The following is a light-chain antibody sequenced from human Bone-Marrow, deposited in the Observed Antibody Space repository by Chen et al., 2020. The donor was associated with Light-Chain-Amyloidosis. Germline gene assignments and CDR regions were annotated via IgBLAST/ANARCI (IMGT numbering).Light chain of an antibody. CDR1: NIGSTS. Sequence: SYVLTQPSSVSVAPGQTATIACGGNNIGSTSVHWYQQRPGQAPLLVVYDDSDRPSGIPERLSGSNSGIPATLTISRVEAGDEADYYCQVCDRSSDRPVFGGGTKLTVL. CDR3: QVCDRSSDRPV. CDR2: DDS. V-gene: IGLV3-21*02. J-gene: IGLJ3*02.